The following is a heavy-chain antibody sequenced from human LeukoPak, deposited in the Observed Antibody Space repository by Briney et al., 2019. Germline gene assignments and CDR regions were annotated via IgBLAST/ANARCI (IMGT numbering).Heavy chain of an antibody. J-gene: IGHJ6*02. CDR3: ASGQGELLPGGMDV. V-gene: IGHV1-2*02. Sequence: PWASVKVSCKASGYTFTGYYMHWVRQAPGQGLEWMGWINPNSGGTNYAQKFQGRVTMTRDTSTSTVYMELSSLRSEDTAVYYCASGQGELLPGGMDVWGQGTTVTVSS. CDR1: GYTFTGYY. D-gene: IGHD1-26*01. CDR2: INPNSGGT.